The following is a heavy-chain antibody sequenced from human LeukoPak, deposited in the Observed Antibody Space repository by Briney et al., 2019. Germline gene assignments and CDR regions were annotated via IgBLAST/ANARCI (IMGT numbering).Heavy chain of an antibody. V-gene: IGHV4-59*01. CDR1: GGSISSYY. D-gene: IGHD3-10*01. J-gene: IGHJ5*02. Sequence: PSETLSLTCTVSGGSISSYYWSWLRQPPGKGLEWIGYIYYSGSTNYNPSLKSRVTISVDTSKNQFSLKLSSVTAADTAVYYCAREHGSGSYGWFGPWGQGTLVTVSS. CDR3: AREHGSGSYGWFGP. CDR2: IYYSGST.